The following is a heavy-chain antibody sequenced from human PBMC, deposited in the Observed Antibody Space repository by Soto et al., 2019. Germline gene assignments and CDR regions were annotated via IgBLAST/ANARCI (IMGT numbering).Heavy chain of an antibody. V-gene: IGHV3-48*01. J-gene: IGHJ4*02. CDR2: ISSSTSTI. Sequence: EVQLVESGGGLVQPGGSLRLSCAASGFTFSSYSMNWVRQAPGKGLEGASYISSSTSTIYYADSVKGRFTISRDNAKNSLYLQMNSLRVEDTAVYYCARLFYSVAGTGGLDYWGQGTLVTVSS. D-gene: IGHD6-19*01. CDR3: ARLFYSVAGTGGLDY. CDR1: GFTFSSYS.